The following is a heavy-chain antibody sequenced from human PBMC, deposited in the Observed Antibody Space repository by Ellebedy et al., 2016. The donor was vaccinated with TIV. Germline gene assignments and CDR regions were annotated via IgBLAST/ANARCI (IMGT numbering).Heavy chain of an antibody. V-gene: IGHV3-73*01. Sequence: GGSLRLXXAASGFTLSGSAMHWVRQASGKGLEWIGRIRSKANSYATAYAASVKGRFTISRDDSKNTAYLQMNSLKTEDTAVYYCTRHSVDTALIHDYWGQGTLVTVSS. CDR1: GFTLSGSA. D-gene: IGHD5-18*01. CDR2: IRSKANSYAT. J-gene: IGHJ4*02. CDR3: TRHSVDTALIHDY.